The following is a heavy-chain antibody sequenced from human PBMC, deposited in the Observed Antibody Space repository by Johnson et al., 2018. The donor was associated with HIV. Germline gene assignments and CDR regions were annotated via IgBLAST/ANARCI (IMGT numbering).Heavy chain of an antibody. CDR3: ARLIAVVIDGFDI. J-gene: IGHJ3*02. CDR1: GFTLSNYW. D-gene: IGHD3-22*01. Sequence: VQLVESGGGVVQRGGSLRLSCAASGFTLSNYWMSWVRQAPGKGLEWVANINQDGSEKYFVDSVKGRFTISRDNAKNSLYLQMNTLRAEDTAVYYCARLIAVVIDGFDIWGQGTMVTVSA. CDR2: INQDGSEK. V-gene: IGHV3-7*05.